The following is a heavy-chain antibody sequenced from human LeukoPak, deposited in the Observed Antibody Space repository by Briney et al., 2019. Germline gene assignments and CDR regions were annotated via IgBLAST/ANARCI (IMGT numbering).Heavy chain of an antibody. V-gene: IGHV4-59*01. CDR1: GGSFRTYY. CDR2: VYYSGSI. Sequence: PSETLSLTCTVSGGSFRTYYWSWIRQPPGKGLEWTGYVYYSGSINYNPSLKGRVTISADTSRNEISLKLSSVTAADTAVYYCARLDTAYNYYYGLDVWGQGTTVTVSS. CDR3: ARLDTAYNYYYGLDV. J-gene: IGHJ6*02. D-gene: IGHD5-18*01.